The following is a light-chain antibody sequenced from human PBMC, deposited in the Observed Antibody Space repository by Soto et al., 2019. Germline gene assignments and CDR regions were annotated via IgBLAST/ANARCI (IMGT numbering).Light chain of an antibody. J-gene: IGKJ1*01. Sequence: DIVLTQSPATLSLSPGERATLYCGASQRVSGGFLAWYQQKPGLAPRLILYDTSFRATGIPDRFSGSGSGTDVTLTISRLDPEDFAVYYWQQYGSSPSFGQGTKVESK. V-gene: IGKV3D-20*01. CDR1: QRVSGGF. CDR2: DTS. CDR3: QQYGSSPS.